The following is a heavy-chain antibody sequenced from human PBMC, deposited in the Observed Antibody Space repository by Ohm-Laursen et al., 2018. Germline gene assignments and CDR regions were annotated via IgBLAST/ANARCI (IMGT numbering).Heavy chain of an antibody. CDR1: GGSISGYY. V-gene: IGHV4-4*07. D-gene: IGHD2-2*01. J-gene: IGHJ4*02. CDR3: ARLYSSTYPGDY. Sequence: SQTLSLTCTVSGGSISGYYWSWIRQPAGKGLQWIGRIHTSGSTNYNPSLKSRVTMSADTSKNQFSLKLSSVTAADTAVYYCARLYSSTYPGDYWGQGTLVTVSS. CDR2: IHTSGST.